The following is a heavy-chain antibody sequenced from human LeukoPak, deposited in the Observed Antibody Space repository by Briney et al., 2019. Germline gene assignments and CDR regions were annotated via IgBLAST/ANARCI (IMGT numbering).Heavy chain of an antibody. D-gene: IGHD4-17*01. V-gene: IGHV4-34*01. J-gene: IGHJ4*02. CDR3: ARGQGTVTTH. Sequence: PSETLSLTCTVSGGSISTYYWTWIRQPPGKGLEWIGEINHSGSANYNPSLKSRVTISLDTSKNQFSLKLSSVTAADTAVYYCARGQGTVTTHWGQGTLVTVSS. CDR2: INHSGSA. CDR1: GGSISTYY.